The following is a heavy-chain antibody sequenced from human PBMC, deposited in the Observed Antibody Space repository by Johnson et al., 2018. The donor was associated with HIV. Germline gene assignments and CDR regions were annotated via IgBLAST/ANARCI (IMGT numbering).Heavy chain of an antibody. J-gene: IGHJ3*02. CDR2: IRYDGSNK. CDR3: AKGGGLLSAFDI. CDR1: GFTFSSYG. D-gene: IGHD2-2*01. V-gene: IGHV3-30*02. Sequence: VQLVESGGGVVQPGGSLRLSCAASGFTFSSYGMHWVRQAPGKGLEWVAFIRYDGSNKYYADSVKGRFTISRDNSKNTLYLQMNSLRAEDTAVYYCAKGGGLLSAFDIWGQGTMVTVSS.